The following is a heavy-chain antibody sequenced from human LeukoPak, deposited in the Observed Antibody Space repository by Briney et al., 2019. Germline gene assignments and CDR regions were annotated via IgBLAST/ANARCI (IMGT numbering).Heavy chain of an antibody. CDR1: GGSISGGSYY. Sequence: SETLSLTCIVSGGSISGGSYYWSWIRQPAGKGLEWIGRIYTSGSTNYNPSLKSRVTMSVDTSKNQFSLKLSSVTAADTAVYYCARSEIAAAGSVYYYYYMDVWGKGTTVTVSS. CDR3: ARSEIAAAGSVYYYYYMDV. CDR2: IYTSGST. V-gene: IGHV4-61*02. J-gene: IGHJ6*03. D-gene: IGHD6-13*01.